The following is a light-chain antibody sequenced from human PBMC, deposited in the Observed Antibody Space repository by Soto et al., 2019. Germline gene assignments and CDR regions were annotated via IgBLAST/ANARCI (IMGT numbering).Light chain of an antibody. CDR2: EVS. V-gene: IGKV2D-29*01. Sequence: LLHSDGKTYLYWYLQKPGQPPQLLIYEVSNRFSGVPDRFSGSGSGTDFTLTISSLQAEDVAVYYCQQYYSTPTFGQGTRLEIK. CDR3: QQYYSTPT. CDR1: LLHSDGKTY. J-gene: IGKJ5*01.